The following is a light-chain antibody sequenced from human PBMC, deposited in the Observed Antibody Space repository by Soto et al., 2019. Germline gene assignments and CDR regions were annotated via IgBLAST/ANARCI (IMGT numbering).Light chain of an antibody. CDR2: DAS. CDR1: QSISSW. CDR3: LQDHDYQWT. Sequence: DIQMTQSPSTLSASVGDRVTITCRASQSISSWLAWYQQKPGKAPKVLIFDASSLESGVPSRFSGSGSATEFTLTISSLQPDDFATYYCLQDHDYQWTFGQGTKLEIK. V-gene: IGKV1-5*01. J-gene: IGKJ2*02.